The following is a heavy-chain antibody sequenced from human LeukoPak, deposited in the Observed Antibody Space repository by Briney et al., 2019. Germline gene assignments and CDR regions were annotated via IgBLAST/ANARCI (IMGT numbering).Heavy chain of an antibody. V-gene: IGHV1-3*01. J-gene: IGHJ1*01. D-gene: IGHD6-19*01. Sequence: ASVKVSCKASGYTFINYVIHWVRQAPGQRLEWMGWIKAGNGNTKCSQKFQGRVTITRDTSASTVYMELSSLRSEDTAVYHCARDGGIAVAGTYFHHWGQGTLVTVSS. CDR3: ARDGGIAVAGTYFHH. CDR1: GYTFINYV. CDR2: IKAGNGNT.